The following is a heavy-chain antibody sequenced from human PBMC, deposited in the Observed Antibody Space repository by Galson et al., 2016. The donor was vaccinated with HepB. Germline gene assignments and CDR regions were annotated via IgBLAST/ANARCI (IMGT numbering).Heavy chain of an antibody. CDR1: GGSFSGHY. D-gene: IGHD3-16*02. Sequence: SETLSLTCAVYGGSFSGHYWNWIRQPPGKGLEWIGEITHSGDTNFNPSLKSRVTISVDTSKNQLSLNLSSVTAADTAVYYCARAPRGGVHYDDVWGTYRRESRYFDSWGQGTLVTVSS. V-gene: IGHV4-34*01. CDR2: ITHSGDT. CDR3: ARAPRGGVHYDDVWGTYRRESRYFDS. J-gene: IGHJ4*02.